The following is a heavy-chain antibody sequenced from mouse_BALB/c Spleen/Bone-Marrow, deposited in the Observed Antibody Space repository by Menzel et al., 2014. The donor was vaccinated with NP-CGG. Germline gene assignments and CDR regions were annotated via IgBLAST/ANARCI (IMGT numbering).Heavy chain of an antibody. CDR1: GYTFXSYW. J-gene: IGHJ4*01. CDR2: IAPGSGST. CDR3: ARSYCGRAMDY. Sequence: DLVKPGASVKLSCKASGYTFXSYWINWIKQRPGQGLEWIGRIAPGSGSTYYDEMFKGKATLTVDTSSSTAYIQLSSLSSEDSAVYFCARSYCGRAMDYWGQGTSVTVSS. V-gene: IGHV1S41*01. D-gene: IGHD1-1*01.